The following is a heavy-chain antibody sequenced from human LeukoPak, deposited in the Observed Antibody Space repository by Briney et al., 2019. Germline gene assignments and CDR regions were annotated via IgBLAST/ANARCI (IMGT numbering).Heavy chain of an antibody. Sequence: ASVKVSCKASGYTFTSYYMHWVRQAPGQELEWMGIINPSGGSTSYEQKFQGRVPMTRDTSTSTVYMELSSLRSEDTAVYYCARAYGSGGYTLLFFDYWGQGTLVTVSS. CDR1: GYTFTSYY. V-gene: IGHV1-46*01. CDR2: INPSGGST. D-gene: IGHD3-10*01. J-gene: IGHJ4*02. CDR3: ARAYGSGGYTLLFFDY.